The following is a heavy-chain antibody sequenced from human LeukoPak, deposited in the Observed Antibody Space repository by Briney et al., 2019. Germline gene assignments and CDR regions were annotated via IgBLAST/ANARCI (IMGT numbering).Heavy chain of an antibody. CDR3: AKDIGGSYGGSDY. CDR1: GFTFDDYA. V-gene: IGHV3-9*01. Sequence: GGSLRLSCAASGFTFDDYAMHWVRQAPGKGLEWVSGISWNSGSIGYADSVKGRFTISRDNAKNSLYLQMNSLRAGDTALYYCAKDIGGSYGGSDYWGQGTLVTVSS. D-gene: IGHD1-26*01. CDR2: ISWNSGSI. J-gene: IGHJ4*02.